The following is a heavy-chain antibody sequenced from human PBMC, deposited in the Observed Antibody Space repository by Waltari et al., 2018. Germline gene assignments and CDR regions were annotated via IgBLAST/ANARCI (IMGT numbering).Heavy chain of an antibody. CDR1: GFTFSSYS. V-gene: IGHV3-21*01. CDR2: ISSSSSYI. Sequence: EVQLVESGGGLVKPGGSLRLSCAASGFTFSSYSMHWVRPAPGKGLEWVSSISSSSSYIYYADSVKGRFTISRDNAKNSLYLQMNSLRAEDTAVYYCARERSELRWTEWFDPWGQGTLVTVSS. J-gene: IGHJ5*02. D-gene: IGHD3-16*01. CDR3: ARERSELRWTEWFDP.